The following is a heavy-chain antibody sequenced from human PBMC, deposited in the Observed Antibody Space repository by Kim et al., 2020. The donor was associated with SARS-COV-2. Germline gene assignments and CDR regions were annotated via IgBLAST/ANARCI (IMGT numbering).Heavy chain of an antibody. J-gene: IGHJ6*02. V-gene: IGHV4-31*02. CDR3: ARGALVVPSWGLYGMDV. Sequence: LKSRVTISVDTSKNQFSLKLSSVTAADTAVYYCARGALVVPSWGLYGMDVWGQGTTVTVSS. D-gene: IGHD2-2*01.